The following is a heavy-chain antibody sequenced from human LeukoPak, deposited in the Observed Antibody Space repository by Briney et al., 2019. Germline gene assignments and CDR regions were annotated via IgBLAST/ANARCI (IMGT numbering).Heavy chain of an antibody. CDR3: ATQITFEAWFDP. V-gene: IGHV1-18*01. Sequence: ASVKVSCKASGYTFTSYGISWVRQAPGQGLEWMGWISAYNGNTNYAQKLQGRVTMTTDTSTSTAYMELRSLRSDDTAVYYCATQITFEAWFDPWGQGALVTVSS. J-gene: IGHJ5*02. CDR2: ISAYNGNT. CDR1: GYTFTSYG. D-gene: IGHD3-16*01.